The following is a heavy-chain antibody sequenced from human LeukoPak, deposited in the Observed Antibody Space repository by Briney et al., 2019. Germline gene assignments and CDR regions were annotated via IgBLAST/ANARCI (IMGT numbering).Heavy chain of an antibody. CDR2: INPTSGAT. Sequence: ASVKVSCKTSGYTFTRNGISWVRQAPGQGLEWMGWINPTSGATNYAQKFQGRVTMTRDTSISTAYMELNSLRAEDTAVYYCASRSYFDYWGQGTLVSVSS. CDR3: ASRSYFDY. J-gene: IGHJ4*02. V-gene: IGHV1-2*02. CDR1: GYTFTRNG.